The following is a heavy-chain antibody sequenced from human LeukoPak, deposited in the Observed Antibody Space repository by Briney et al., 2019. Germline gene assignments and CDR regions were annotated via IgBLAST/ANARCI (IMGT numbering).Heavy chain of an antibody. V-gene: IGHV4-30-4*07. CDR2: IYYTGST. Sequence: PSETLSLTCAVSGGSISRSGYSWSWIRQPPGKGLEWIGYIYYTGSTYYNPSLKSRLTISVDTSKNQFSLKLSSVTAADTAVYYCARIAWIQLWLQAFDIWGQGTMVTVSS. D-gene: IGHD5-18*01. J-gene: IGHJ3*02. CDR3: ARIAWIQLWLQAFDI. CDR1: GGSISRSGYS.